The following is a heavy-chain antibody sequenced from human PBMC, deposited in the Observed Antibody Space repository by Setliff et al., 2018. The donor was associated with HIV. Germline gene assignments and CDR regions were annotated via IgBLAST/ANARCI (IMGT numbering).Heavy chain of an antibody. CDR2: IIPIFGTA. Sequence: GASVKVSCKASGGTFSSYAISWVRQAPGQGLEWMGGIIPIFGTANYAQKFQGRVTITTDESTSTAYMELSSLRSEDTAVYYCARACTGYSSGWTVCYYYGMDVWGQGTTVTVSS. J-gene: IGHJ6*02. CDR3: ARACTGYSSGWTVCYYYGMDV. CDR1: GGTFSSYA. D-gene: IGHD6-19*01. V-gene: IGHV1-69*05.